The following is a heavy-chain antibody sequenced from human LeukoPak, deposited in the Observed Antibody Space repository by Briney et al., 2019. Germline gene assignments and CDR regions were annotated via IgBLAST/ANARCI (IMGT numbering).Heavy chain of an antibody. V-gene: IGHV3-53*01. CDR1: GFTVSSNY. D-gene: IGHD3-9*01. CDR2: IYSGGST. Sequence: GGSLRLSCAASGFTVSSNYMSWVRQAPGKGLEWVAVIYSGGSTYYADSVKGRFTISRDNSKNTLYLQMNSLRAEDTALYFCAKTTSYYDVLTGGYYFDYWGQGTLVTVSS. CDR3: AKTTSYYDVLTGGYYFDY. J-gene: IGHJ4*02.